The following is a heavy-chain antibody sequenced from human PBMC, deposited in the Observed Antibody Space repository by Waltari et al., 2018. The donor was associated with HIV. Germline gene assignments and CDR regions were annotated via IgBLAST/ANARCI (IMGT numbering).Heavy chain of an antibody. CDR2: ISSSSSTI. J-gene: IGHJ5*02. CDR1: GFTFSSYS. D-gene: IGHD4-17*01. V-gene: IGHV3-48*01. CDR3: ARDLYGDYASDWFDP. Sequence: EVQLVESGGGLVQPGGSLSLSCAASGFTFSSYSMNWVRQAPGKGLEWGSYISSSSSTIYYADSVKGRFTISRDNAKNSLYLQMNSLRAEDTAVYYCARDLYGDYASDWFDPWGQGTLVTVSS.